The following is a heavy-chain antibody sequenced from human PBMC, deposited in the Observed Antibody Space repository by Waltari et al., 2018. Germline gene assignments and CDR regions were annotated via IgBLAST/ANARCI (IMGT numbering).Heavy chain of an antibody. Sequence: EVQLVESGGGLVQPGGSLRLSCAASGFTFSNYLMTWVRQAPGKGLEWVANIKQDGSEKYYGDSVKGRFTISRDNAKNSLYLQMNSLRAEDTAVYYCARGRATNDYWGQGTLVTVSS. J-gene: IGHJ4*02. CDR1: GFTFSNYL. CDR3: ARGRATNDY. CDR2: IKQDGSEK. V-gene: IGHV3-7*01.